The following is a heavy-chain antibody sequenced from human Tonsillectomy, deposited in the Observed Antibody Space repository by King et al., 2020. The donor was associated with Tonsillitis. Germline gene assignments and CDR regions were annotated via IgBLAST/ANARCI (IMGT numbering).Heavy chain of an antibody. CDR2: INPNDDVT. V-gene: IGHV1-2*02. Sequence: QLVQSGAEVKKPGASVKVSCKASGYTFTGYYMHWVRQAPGQGLEWMGWINPNDDVTNYALKFQGRVTMTRETSISTAYMGLSRLTSDDTAGYYCARARGELLHSAYFDYWGQGTLVTVSS. D-gene: IGHD1-26*01. CDR3: ARARGELLHSAYFDY. CDR1: GYTFTGYY. J-gene: IGHJ4*02.